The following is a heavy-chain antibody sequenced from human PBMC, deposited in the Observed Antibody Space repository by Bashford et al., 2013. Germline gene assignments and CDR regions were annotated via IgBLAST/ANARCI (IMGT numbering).Heavy chain of an antibody. D-gene: IGHD5-12*01. CDR3: ARELYAGYDSRDFDI. CDR2: IYSSGST. Sequence: WIRQPPGKGLEWIGRIYSSGSTNYNPSLKSRITMSVETSKNQISLKLTSVTAADTAVYYCARELYAGYDSRDFDIVGPRDKGHRLL. V-gene: IGHV4-4*07. J-gene: IGHJ3*02.